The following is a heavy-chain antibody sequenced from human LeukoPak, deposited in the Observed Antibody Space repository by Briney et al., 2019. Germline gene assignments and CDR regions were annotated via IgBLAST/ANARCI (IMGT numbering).Heavy chain of an antibody. V-gene: IGHV3-30*02. Sequence: GGSLRLSCAASNFTFGSYGMNWVRHVPGKGLEWVAYISYDGSDKYYTDSVKGRFTISRDNAKNSLFVQMNSLRAEDTAVYFCAKSRSGSANWALQIFDNWGQGTLVTVSS. CDR3: AKSRSGSANWALQIFDN. D-gene: IGHD1-1*01. J-gene: IGHJ4*02. CDR2: ISYDGSDK. CDR1: NFTFGSYG.